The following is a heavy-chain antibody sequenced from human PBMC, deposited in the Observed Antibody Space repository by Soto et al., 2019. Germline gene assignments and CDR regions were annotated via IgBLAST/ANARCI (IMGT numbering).Heavy chain of an antibody. CDR3: ARGLIGLVSTHYSCGMDV. CDR1: GFTFSSYA. D-gene: IGHD2-8*01. J-gene: IGHJ6*02. V-gene: IGHV3-30-3*01. CDR2: ISYDGSNK. Sequence: QVRLVESGGGVVQPGRSLRLSCAASGFTFSSYAMHWVRQAPGKGLEWVAVISYDGSNKYYADSVKGRFTISRDTSKNALYLQMNRMRAEDTAVYYCARGLIGLVSTHYSCGMDVWGQGTTVTVSS.